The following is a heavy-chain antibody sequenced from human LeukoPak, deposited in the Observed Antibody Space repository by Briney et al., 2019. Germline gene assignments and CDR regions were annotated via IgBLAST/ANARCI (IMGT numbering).Heavy chain of an antibody. D-gene: IGHD1-26*01. CDR1: GASITNDGYH. J-gene: IGHJ4*02. CDR3: ARDLGGSFYFDY. V-gene: IGHV4-31*03. CDR2: IYYSGTP. Sequence: PSQTLSLTCTVSGASITNDGYHWSWIRQHPGKGLEWIGYIYYSGTPYYNPSLKSRLTISVDASKNQLSLKLSSVTAADTAVYYCARDLGGSFYFDYWGQGTLVTVSS.